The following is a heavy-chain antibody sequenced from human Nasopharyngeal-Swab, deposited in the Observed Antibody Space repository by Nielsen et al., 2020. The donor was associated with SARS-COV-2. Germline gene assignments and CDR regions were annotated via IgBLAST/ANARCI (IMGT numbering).Heavy chain of an antibody. CDR2: IWYDGSDK. CDR1: GFTFSYYG. V-gene: IGHV3-33*01. CDR3: AREPLLATDYNGDAFDI. Sequence: GESLKISCAASGFTFSYYGMHWVRQAPGKGLEWVALIWYDGSDKYYADSVKGRFAISRDNSKNTLYLQMNSLRAEDTAVYYCAREPLLATDYNGDAFDIWGQGTMVTVSS. D-gene: IGHD4-11*01. J-gene: IGHJ3*02.